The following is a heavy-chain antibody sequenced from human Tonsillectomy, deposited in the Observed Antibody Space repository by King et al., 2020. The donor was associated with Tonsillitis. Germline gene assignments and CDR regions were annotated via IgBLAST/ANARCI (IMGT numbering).Heavy chain of an antibody. V-gene: IGHV4-38-2*02. Sequence: QLQESGPGLVKPSETLSLTCAVSGYSISSGYYWGWIRQPPGKGLEWIGSIYHSGTTHYNPSLKSRVTISVDTSKNQFSLNLSSVTAADTAVYYCARENDILAGDYTRDNYSGMDVWGQGTTVTVSS. D-gene: IGHD3-9*01. CDR2: IYHSGTT. CDR1: GYSISSGYY. CDR3: ARENDILAGDYTRDNYSGMDV. J-gene: IGHJ6*02.